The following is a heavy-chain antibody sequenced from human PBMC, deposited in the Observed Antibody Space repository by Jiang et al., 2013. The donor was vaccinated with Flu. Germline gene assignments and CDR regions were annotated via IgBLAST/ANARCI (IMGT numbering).Heavy chain of an antibody. D-gene: IGHD4-23*01. CDR3: AKDSGRHGGNYGNFDY. V-gene: IGHV3-23*01. CDR2: ISGVGSTT. Sequence: VQLLESGGGLVQPGGSLRLSCAASGFTFSNNAMSWVRQTPGRGLEWVAAISGVGSTTYYADSVKGRFTISRHNSRDTLYLQMDSLRAEDTALYFCAKDSGRHGGNYGNFDYWGQGTPVTVSS. J-gene: IGHJ4*02. CDR1: GFTFSNNA.